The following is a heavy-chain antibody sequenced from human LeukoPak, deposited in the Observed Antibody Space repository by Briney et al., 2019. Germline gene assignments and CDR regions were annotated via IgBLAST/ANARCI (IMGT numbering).Heavy chain of an antibody. D-gene: IGHD2-21*02. V-gene: IGHV1-2*02. CDR1: GYTCTDYY. CDR3: AKDWEFCGGDCFHAMDV. CDR2: INPYTGDT. J-gene: IGHJ6*02. Sequence: EASVKVSCKSSGYTCTDYYIHWVRQAPGQGLEWMGWINPYTGDTTYAQKFQGRLTVTRETSVTTVYMDLNSLGSDDTAVYYCAKDWEFCGGDCFHAMDVWGQGTTV.